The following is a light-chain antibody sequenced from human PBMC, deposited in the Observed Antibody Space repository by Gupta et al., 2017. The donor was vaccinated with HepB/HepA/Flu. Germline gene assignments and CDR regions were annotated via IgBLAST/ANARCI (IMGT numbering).Light chain of an antibody. CDR1: NIGSKS. Sequence: SYVLTQPPSVSVAPGKTARITWGGNNIGSKSVHWDQQKPGQAPVLVIYYDSDRPSGIPGRFSGSNSGNTATLTISRVEAGDEADYYCQVWDSSSDLEVFGGGTKLTVL. CDR3: QVWDSSSDLEV. J-gene: IGLJ2*01. V-gene: IGLV3-21*04. CDR2: YDS.